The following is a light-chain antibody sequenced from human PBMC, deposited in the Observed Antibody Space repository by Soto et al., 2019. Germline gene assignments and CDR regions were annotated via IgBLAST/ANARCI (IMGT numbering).Light chain of an antibody. V-gene: IGKV1-33*01. CDR2: DAS. Sequence: DIQMTQSPSSLSASVGDRVTITCQANQDISKYLNWYQQKPGKAPKLLIYDASNLETGVPSRFSGSGSGTDFTFTISSLQPEDIATYYCQQYDNQQYDNLFALTFGGGTKVEIK. CDR3: QQYDNQQYDNLFALT. J-gene: IGKJ4*01. CDR1: QDISKY.